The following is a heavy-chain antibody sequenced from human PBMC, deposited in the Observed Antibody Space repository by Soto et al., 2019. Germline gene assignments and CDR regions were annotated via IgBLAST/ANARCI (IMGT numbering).Heavy chain of an antibody. D-gene: IGHD6-13*01. J-gene: IGHJ5*02. CDR1: GGTFSSYA. CDR2: IIPIFGTA. CDR3: AKEWSNLGSNWYDSKSPFDR. Sequence: SVKVSCKASGGTFSSYAISWVRQAPGQGLEWMGGIIPIFGTANYAQKFQGRVTITADESTSTAYMELSSLRSEDTAVYFCAKEWSNLGSNWYDSKSPFDRWGQGTLVTVSS. V-gene: IGHV1-69*13.